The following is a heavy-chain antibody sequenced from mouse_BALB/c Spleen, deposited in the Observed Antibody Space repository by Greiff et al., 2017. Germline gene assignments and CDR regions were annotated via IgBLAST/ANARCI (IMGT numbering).Heavy chain of an antibody. V-gene: IGHV5-4*02. CDR1: GFTFSDYY. D-gene: IGHD2-3*01. Sequence: DVMLVESGGGLVKPGGSLKLPCAASGFTFSDYYMYWVRQTPEKRLEWVATISDGGSYTYYPDSVKGRFTISRDNAKNNLYLQMSSLKSEDTAMYYCARADDGYSQAWFAYWGQGTLVTVSA. J-gene: IGHJ3*01. CDR2: ISDGGSYT. CDR3: ARADDGYSQAWFAY.